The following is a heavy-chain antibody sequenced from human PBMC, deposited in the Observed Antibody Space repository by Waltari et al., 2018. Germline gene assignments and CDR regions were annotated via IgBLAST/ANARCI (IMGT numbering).Heavy chain of an antibody. Sequence: EVQLVESGGGLVQPGGSLRLSCAASGFTFSDYWMHWVRQVPGKGLWWVSRFNNDGSTTAYADSVKGRFTISRDNAKNMLFLQMNSLRAEDTAIYYCARSVYPYYFDYWGQGTLVTVSS. CDR2: FNNDGSTT. J-gene: IGHJ4*02. CDR3: ARSVYPYYFDY. V-gene: IGHV3-74*01. CDR1: GFTFSDYW.